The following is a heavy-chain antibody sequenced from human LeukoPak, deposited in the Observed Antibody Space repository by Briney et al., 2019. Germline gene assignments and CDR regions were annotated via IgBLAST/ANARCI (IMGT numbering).Heavy chain of an antibody. CDR3: AKEYYFDSSGYHEIDLDY. CDR1: GFTFSHYA. V-gene: IGHV3-23*01. CDR2: LSASGDNT. D-gene: IGHD3-22*01. Sequence: PGGSLRLSCAASGFTFSHYAMTWVRRAPGKGLEWVSALSASGDNTYYADSVKGRFTISRDNSKSTLYLQMNSLRAEDAAVYYCAKEYYFDSSGYHEIDLDYWGQGTLVTVSS. J-gene: IGHJ4*02.